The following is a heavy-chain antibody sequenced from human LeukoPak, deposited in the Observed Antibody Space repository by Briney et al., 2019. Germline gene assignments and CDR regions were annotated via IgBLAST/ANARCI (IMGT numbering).Heavy chain of an antibody. CDR1: GGSISSYY. CDR2: IYTSGST. CDR3: ASKGYYDSSGRFDY. Sequence: TSETLSLTCTVSGGSISSYYWSWIRQPPGKGLEWIGYIYTSGSTNYNPSLKSRVTISVDTSKNQLSLKLSSVTAADTAVYYCASKGYYDSSGRFDYWGQGTLVTVSS. D-gene: IGHD3-22*01. V-gene: IGHV4-4*09. J-gene: IGHJ4*02.